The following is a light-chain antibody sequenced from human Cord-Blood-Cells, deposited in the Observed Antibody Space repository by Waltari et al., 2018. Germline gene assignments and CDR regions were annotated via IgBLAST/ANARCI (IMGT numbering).Light chain of an antibody. CDR2: RNN. CDR1: SPYICSNQ. V-gene: IGLV1-47*01. J-gene: IGLJ3*02. Sequence: QSVLTLPPSASGTPGQRVTLSCSGSSPYICSNQVYWYQQLPGTAPKLLIYRNNQRPSGVPDRFSGSKSGTSASLAISGLRSEDEADYYCAAWDDSLSGPVFGGGTKLTVL. CDR3: AAWDDSLSGPV.